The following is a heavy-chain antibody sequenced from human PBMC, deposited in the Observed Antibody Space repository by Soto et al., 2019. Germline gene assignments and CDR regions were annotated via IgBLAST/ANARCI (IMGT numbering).Heavy chain of an antibody. CDR2: IYYSGST. D-gene: IGHD6-13*01. CDR1: GGSISSGGYY. Sequence: SETRSLTCTVSGGSISSGGYYWSWIRQHPGKGLEWIGYIYYSGSTYYNPSLKSRVTISVDTSKNQFSLKLSSVTAADTAVYYCATQEAAAGEGGMDYYYGMDVWGQGTTVTVSS. CDR3: ATQEAAAGEGGMDYYYGMDV. V-gene: IGHV4-31*03. J-gene: IGHJ6*02.